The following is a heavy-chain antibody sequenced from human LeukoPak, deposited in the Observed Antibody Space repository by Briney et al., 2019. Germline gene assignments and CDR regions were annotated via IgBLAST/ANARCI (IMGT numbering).Heavy chain of an antibody. D-gene: IGHD2-2*01. V-gene: IGHV1-8*01. J-gene: IGHJ5*02. CDR3: ARPWGCSSTSCYGWFDP. CDR2: MNPNSGNT. Sequence: ASVKVSCKASGYTFTSYDINWVRQATGQGPEWMGWMNPNSGNTGYAQKFQGRVTMTRNTSISTAYMELSSLRSEDTAVYYCARPWGCSSTSCYGWFDPWGQGTLVTVSS. CDR1: GYTFTSYD.